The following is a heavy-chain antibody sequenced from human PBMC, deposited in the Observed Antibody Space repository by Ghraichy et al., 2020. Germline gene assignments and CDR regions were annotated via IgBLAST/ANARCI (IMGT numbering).Heavy chain of an antibody. V-gene: IGHV3-30*03. CDR2: RSPDKETK. D-gene: IGHD1-26*01. J-gene: IGHJ4*02. CDR1: GFPFSRYG. Sequence: GGSLRLSCTGSGFPFSRYGFHWVRRAPGKGLEWVAVRSPDKETKFYSDSVRGRFTISRDDSKSTLFLRMNTLRPEDTGMYYCARGDDGSPDSWGPGTQVIVSS. CDR3: ARGDDGSPDS.